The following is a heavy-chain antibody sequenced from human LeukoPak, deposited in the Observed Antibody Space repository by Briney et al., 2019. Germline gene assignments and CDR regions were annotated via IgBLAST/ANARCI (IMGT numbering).Heavy chain of an antibody. CDR3: AKAGTWLNGYFDY. Sequence: QTGGSLRLSCAASGFTFDDYAMHWVRQAPGKGLEWVSGISWNSGSIGYADSVKGRFTISRDNAKNSLYLQMNSLRAEDTALYYCAKAGTWLNGYFDYWGQGTLVTVSS. CDR2: ISWNSGSI. D-gene: IGHD5-12*01. V-gene: IGHV3-9*01. CDR1: GFTFDDYA. J-gene: IGHJ4*02.